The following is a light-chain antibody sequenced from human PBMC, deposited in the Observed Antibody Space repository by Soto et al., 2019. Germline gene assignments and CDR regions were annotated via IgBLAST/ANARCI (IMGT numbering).Light chain of an antibody. Sequence: QSVLTQPASVSGSPGQSITISCTGTSSDVGNYNLVSWYQQHPGKAPKLMIYEDRKRPSEVSNRFSCSKSGNTASLTISGLQAEDDADYYCCSYAGSSTFVFVGVTKLTVL. V-gene: IGLV2-23*02. J-gene: IGLJ2*01. CDR2: EDR. CDR3: CSYAGSSTFV. CDR1: SSDVGNYNL.